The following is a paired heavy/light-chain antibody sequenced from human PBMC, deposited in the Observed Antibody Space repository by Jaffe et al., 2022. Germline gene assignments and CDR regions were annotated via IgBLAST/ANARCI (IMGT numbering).Heavy chain of an antibody. D-gene: IGHD2-2*01. Sequence: QVQLVQSGAEVKKPGSSVKVSCKASGGTFSSYAISWVRQAPGQGLEWMGGIIPIFGTANYAQKFQGRVTITADESTSTAYMELSSLRSEDTAVYYCARDSQYQLLTPRHEGNWFDPWGQGTLVTVSS. CDR1: GGTFSSYA. V-gene: IGHV1-69*01. CDR3: ARDSQYQLLTPRHEGNWFDP. CDR2: IIPIFGTA. J-gene: IGHJ5*02.
Light chain of an antibody. V-gene: IGLV2-11*01. J-gene: IGLJ1*01. CDR2: DVS. CDR1: SSDVGGYNY. Sequence: QSALTQPRSVSGSPGQSVTISCTGTSSDVGGYNYVSWYQQHPGKAPKLMIYDVSKRPSGVPDRFSGSKSGNTASLTISGLQAEDEADYYCCSYAGSYDYVFGTGTKVTVL. CDR3: CSYAGSYDYV.